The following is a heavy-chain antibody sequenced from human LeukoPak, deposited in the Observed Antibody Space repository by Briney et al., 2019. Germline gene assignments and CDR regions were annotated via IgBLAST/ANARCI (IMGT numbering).Heavy chain of an antibody. J-gene: IGHJ6*03. CDR3: ARDRVKAADGVWPGPYYYKDV. CDR2: IIPIFGTA. CDR1: GGTFSSYA. D-gene: IGHD6-13*01. Sequence: ASVKVSCKASGGTFSSYAISWVRQAPGQGLEWMGRIIPIFGTANYAQKFQGRVTITTDESTSTAYMELSSLRSEDTAVYYCARDRVKAADGVWPGPYYYKDVWGKGTTVTVSS. V-gene: IGHV1-69*05.